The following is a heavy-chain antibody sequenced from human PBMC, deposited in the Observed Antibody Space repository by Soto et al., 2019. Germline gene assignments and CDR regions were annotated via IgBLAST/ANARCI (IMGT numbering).Heavy chain of an antibody. CDR3: ASAPLEL. V-gene: IGHV3-7*03. CDR2: IKQDGSEK. CDR1: GFTLSSYW. J-gene: IGHJ2*01. Sequence: GGSLRLSCAASGFTLSSYWMSWVRRAPGKGLEWVANIKQDGSEKYYVDSVKGRFTISRDNAKNPLYLQMNSLRAEDTAVYYCASAPLELFGRGTLVTVSS.